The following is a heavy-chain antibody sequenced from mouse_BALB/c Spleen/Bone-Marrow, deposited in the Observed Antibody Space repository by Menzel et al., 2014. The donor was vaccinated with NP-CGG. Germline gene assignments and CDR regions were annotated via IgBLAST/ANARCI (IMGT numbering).Heavy chain of an antibody. Sequence: VQLQQSGAELVKPGASVQISCKASGYTFTDYNMDWVKQSHGKSLEWIGDIHPNYDSTTYNQKFKGKATLTVDKSSSTAYMELRSLTSEDTAVYYCTRGTGYAMDYWGQGTSVTVSS. J-gene: IGHJ4*01. CDR1: GYTFTDYN. D-gene: IGHD4-1*01. CDR3: TRGTGYAMDY. V-gene: IGHV1-18*01. CDR2: IHPNYDST.